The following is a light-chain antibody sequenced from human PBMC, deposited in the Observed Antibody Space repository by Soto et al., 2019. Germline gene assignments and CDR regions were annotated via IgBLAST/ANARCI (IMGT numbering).Light chain of an antibody. CDR2: SNI. J-gene: IGLJ3*02. Sequence: QAVVTQPPPASGTPGQRVTISCSGSNSNSGSNYVYWYQQFPGTAPKLLIYSNIQRPSGVPARFSGSKSGTTAYLAISGLRSEDEADYYCAAWDNSLNGRVFGGGTKLTVL. CDR1: NSNSGSNY. V-gene: IGLV1-47*02. CDR3: AAWDNSLNGRV.